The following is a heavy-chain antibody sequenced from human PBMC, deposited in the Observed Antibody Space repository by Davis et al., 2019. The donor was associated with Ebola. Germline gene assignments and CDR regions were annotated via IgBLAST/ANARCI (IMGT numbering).Heavy chain of an antibody. Sequence: SETLSLTCAVSGYSISSGYYWGWIRQPPGKGLEWIGSFYYSGSTYYNPSLKSRVTISVDTSKNQFSLKLSSVTAADTAVYYCARAGRSSNNKYFDYWGQGNLVTVSS. CDR1: GYSISSGYY. CDR2: FYYSGST. CDR3: ARAGRSSNNKYFDY. J-gene: IGHJ4*01. D-gene: IGHD2-2*01. V-gene: IGHV4-38-2*01.